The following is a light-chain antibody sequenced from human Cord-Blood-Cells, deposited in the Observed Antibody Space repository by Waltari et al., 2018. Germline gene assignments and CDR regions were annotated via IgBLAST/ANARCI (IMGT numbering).Light chain of an antibody. CDR3: MQALQKAYT. CDR1: QSLLHSNGYNY. V-gene: IGKV2-28*01. J-gene: IGKJ2*01. Sequence: SVMTQSPLSLPVTPGEPASISCRSSQSLLHSNGYNYLDWYLQKPGQSPQVLIYLGSTRASGVPERVSGSEAGTDCTMKNSRVEAEYAGVYDGMQALQKAYTFGTGNKLEI. CDR2: LGS.